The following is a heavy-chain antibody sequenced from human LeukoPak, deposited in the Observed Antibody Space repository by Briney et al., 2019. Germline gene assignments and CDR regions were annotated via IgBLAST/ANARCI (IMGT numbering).Heavy chain of an antibody. V-gene: IGHV3-48*02. CDR3: ARAYESYDYSYFQH. Sequence: QPGGSLRLSCAASGFTFSSYAMSWVRQAPGKGLEWVSYISSSSSTIYYADSVKGRFTISRDNAKNSLYLQMNSLRDEDTAVYYCARAYESYDYSYFQHWGQGTLVTVSS. CDR2: ISSSSSTI. D-gene: IGHD4-4*01. CDR1: GFTFSSYA. J-gene: IGHJ1*01.